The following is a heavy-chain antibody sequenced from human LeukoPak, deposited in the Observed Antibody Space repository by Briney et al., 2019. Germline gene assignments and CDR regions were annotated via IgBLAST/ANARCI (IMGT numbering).Heavy chain of an antibody. CDR3: ARDTYSSSWYEIWNDAFDI. J-gene: IGHJ3*02. Sequence: GASVKVSCKASGGTFSSYAISWVRQAPGQGLEWMGGIIPIFGTANYAQKFQGRVTITADKSTSTAYMELSSLRSEDTAVYYCARDTYSSSWYEIWNDAFDIWGQGTMVTVSS. CDR1: GGTFSSYA. CDR2: IIPIFGTA. V-gene: IGHV1-69*06. D-gene: IGHD6-13*01.